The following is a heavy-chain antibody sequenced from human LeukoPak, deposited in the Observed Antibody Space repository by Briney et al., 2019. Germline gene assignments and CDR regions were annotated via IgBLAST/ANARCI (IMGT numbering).Heavy chain of an antibody. Sequence: GGSLRLSCAASGFTFSSYSMNWVRQAPGKGLEWVSFISTSSSYIHNADSVKGRFTISRDNAENSLYLQMNSLRAEDTAVYYCARDLMGIAYRGAFYYWGQGTLVTVSS. CDR3: ARDLMGIAYRGAFYY. D-gene: IGHD6-13*01. CDR1: GFTFSSYS. CDR2: ISTSSSYI. J-gene: IGHJ4*02. V-gene: IGHV3-21*04.